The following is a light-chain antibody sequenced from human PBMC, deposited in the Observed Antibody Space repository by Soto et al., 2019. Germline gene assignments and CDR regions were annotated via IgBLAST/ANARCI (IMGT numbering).Light chain of an antibody. CDR2: AAS. Sequence: DIEMTQSRSSLSASIGDRVTITCRASQTIGTYLNWFQQKPGKAPKLLIYAASNLQSGVPSRFSGSGSGTDFTLIISSLQPDDFATYFCQESYSVPLFTFGPGTKVDVK. CDR1: QTIGTY. V-gene: IGKV1-39*01. CDR3: QESYSVPLFT. J-gene: IGKJ3*01.